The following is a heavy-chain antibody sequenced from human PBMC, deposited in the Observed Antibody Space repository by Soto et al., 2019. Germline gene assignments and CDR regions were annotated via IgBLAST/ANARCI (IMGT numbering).Heavy chain of an antibody. CDR1: GYEFTNYG. Sequence: QVQLVQSGTEVKKPGASVKVSCKASGYEFTNYGISWVRQAPGQGLEWMGWISAYNGNTKYEQTLQGRITMSTDTSTGTAYMELRRLRSDDMALYYCARSLALAVSASNNYLDPWGQGTPVIVSS. CDR3: ARSLALAVSASNNYLDP. CDR2: ISAYNGNT. J-gene: IGHJ5*02. D-gene: IGHD4-4*01. V-gene: IGHV1-18*03.